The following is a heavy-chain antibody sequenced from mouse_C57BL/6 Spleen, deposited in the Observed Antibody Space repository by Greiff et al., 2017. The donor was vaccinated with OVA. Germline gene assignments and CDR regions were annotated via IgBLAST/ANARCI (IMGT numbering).Heavy chain of an antibody. Sequence: EVQLQESGPELVKPGASVKISCKASGYSFTDYNMNWVKQSNGKSLEWIGVINPNYGTTSYNQKFKGKATLTVDQSSSTAYMQLNSLTSEDSAVYYCAIGPYYGYDVKTWFAYWGQGTLVTVSA. CDR1: GYSFTDYN. CDR3: AIGPYYGYDVKTWFAY. J-gene: IGHJ3*01. V-gene: IGHV1-39*01. CDR2: INPNYGTT. D-gene: IGHD2-9*01.